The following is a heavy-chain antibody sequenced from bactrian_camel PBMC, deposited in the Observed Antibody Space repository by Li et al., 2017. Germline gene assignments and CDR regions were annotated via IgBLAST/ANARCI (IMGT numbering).Heavy chain of an antibody. CDR2: VRSEGDNT. CDR3: AKSPMVSA. Sequence: DVQLVESGGGLVQPGGSKGLSCATSGFTVNNGPLTWVRQPPGKGLEWVSTVRSEGDNTYYPDSAKGRFTGSRDNAKNTLYLQLNSLKTEDTAMYYCAKSPMVSAWGQGTQVTVS. D-gene: IGHD3*01. J-gene: IGHJ6*01. CDR1: GFTVNNGP. V-gene: IGHV3-1*01.